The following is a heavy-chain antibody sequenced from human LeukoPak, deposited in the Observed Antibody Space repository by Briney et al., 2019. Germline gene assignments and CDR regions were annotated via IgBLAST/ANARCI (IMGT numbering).Heavy chain of an antibody. CDR1: GFTFSSYA. V-gene: IGHV3-64*01. CDR2: ISSNGGST. J-gene: IGHJ4*02. D-gene: IGHD6-13*01. CDR3: ARSPTTDWRSWAFDY. Sequence: PGGSLRLSCAASGFTFSSYAMHWVRQAPGKGLEYVSAISSNGGSTYYANSVKGRFTISRDNSKNTLYLQMGSLRAEDMAVYYCARSPTTDWRSWAFDYWGQGTLVTVSS.